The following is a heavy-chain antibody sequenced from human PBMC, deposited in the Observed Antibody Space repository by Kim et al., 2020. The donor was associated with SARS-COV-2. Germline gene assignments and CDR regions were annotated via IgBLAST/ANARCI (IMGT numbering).Heavy chain of an antibody. D-gene: IGHD6-13*01. CDR3: ARGIAAAGDHFDY. V-gene: IGHV4-59*09. J-gene: IGHJ4*02. Sequence: YNPSLQSRVTISVDTSKNQFSLKLSSVTAADTAVYYCARGIAAAGDHFDYWGQGTLVTVSS.